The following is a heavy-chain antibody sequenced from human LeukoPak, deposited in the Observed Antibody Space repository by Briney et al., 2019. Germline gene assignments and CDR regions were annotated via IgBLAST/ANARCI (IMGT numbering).Heavy chain of an antibody. V-gene: IGHV3-21*04. CDR3: AKDPRRITALYALSYYFDY. CDR1: GFTFSSYS. J-gene: IGHJ4*02. Sequence: GGSLRLSCAASGFTFSSYSMNWVRQAPGKGLEWVSSISSSSSYIYYADSVKGRFTISRDNSKNTLYLQMNSLRAEDTAVYYCAKDPRRITALYALSYYFDYWGQGTLVTVSS. CDR2: ISSSSSYI. D-gene: IGHD3-10*01.